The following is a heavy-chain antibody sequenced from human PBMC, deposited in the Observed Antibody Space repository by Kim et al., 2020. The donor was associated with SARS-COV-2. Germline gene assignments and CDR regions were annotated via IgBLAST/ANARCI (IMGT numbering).Heavy chain of an antibody. D-gene: IGHD2-15*01. CDR1: GFTFSSYG. CDR2: IRYDGSNK. J-gene: IGHJ3*02. Sequence: WGSLRLSCAASGFTFSSYGMHWVRQAPGKGLEWVAVIRYDGSNKYYADSVKGRFTISRDNSKNTLYLQMNSLRAEDTAVYYCARDCLTGGSCYSSDGFDIWGKGTMVTVSS. V-gene: IGHV3-33*01. CDR3: ARDCLTGGSCYSSDGFDI.